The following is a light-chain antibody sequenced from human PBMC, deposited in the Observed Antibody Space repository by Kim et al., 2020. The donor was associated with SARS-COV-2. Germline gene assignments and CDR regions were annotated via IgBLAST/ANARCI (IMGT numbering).Light chain of an antibody. V-gene: IGKV1-5*03. CDR1: QSVITW. CDR2: KTS. J-gene: IGKJ2*01. CDR3: QQYNGYPYT. Sequence: DIQLTQSPSTLSASVGDRVTITCRASQSVITWLAWYQQKPGKAPELLMYKTSTLEGGVPSRFSGSGSGTEFTLTISSLQPDDSATYYCQQYNGYPYTFGQGTKLEI.